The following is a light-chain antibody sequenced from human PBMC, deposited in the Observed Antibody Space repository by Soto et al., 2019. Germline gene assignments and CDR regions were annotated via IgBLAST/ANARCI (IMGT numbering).Light chain of an antibody. V-gene: IGKV3-20*01. CDR1: RSVSSSY. Sequence: IVLTQSPGTLSLSPGERATLSCRASRSVSSSYLAWYQQQPGQAPRLLIYGASSRATGIPDRFSGSGSGTDFTLTISRLEPEDFAVYYCQQYGSSPPTFGPGTKVDIK. CDR2: GAS. CDR3: QQYGSSPPT. J-gene: IGKJ3*01.